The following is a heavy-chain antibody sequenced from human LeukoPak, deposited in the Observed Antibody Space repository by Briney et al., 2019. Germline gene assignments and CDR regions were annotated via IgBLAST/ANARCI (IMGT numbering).Heavy chain of an antibody. V-gene: IGHV4-31*03. CDR2: VYYSGST. Sequence: PSQTLSLTCTVSGDSISSGGHCWSWIRQHPVKGLEWIGYVYYSGSTNYNPSLKSRLTISVDTSKNQFSLRLSSVTAADAAVYYCARTCSSTSCSLVGMDVWGRGTTVTVSS. CDR3: ARTCSSTSCSLVGMDV. CDR1: GDSISSGGHC. D-gene: IGHD2-2*01. J-gene: IGHJ6*02.